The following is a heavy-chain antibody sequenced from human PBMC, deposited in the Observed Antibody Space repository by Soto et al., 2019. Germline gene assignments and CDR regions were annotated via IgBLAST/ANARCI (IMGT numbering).Heavy chain of an antibody. J-gene: IGHJ4*02. CDR1: GGTFSSYT. D-gene: IGHD3-3*01. CDR2: IIPILGIA. V-gene: IGHV1-69*02. Sequence: ASVKVSCKASGGTFSSYTISWVRQAPGQGLEWMGRIIPILGIANYAQKFQGRVTITADKSTSTAYMELSSLRSEDTAVYYCAKGGHDFWSGSAFDYWGQGTLVTVSS. CDR3: AKGGHDFWSGSAFDY.